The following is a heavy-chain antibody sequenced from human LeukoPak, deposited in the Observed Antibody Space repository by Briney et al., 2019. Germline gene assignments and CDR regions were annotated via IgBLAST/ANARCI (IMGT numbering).Heavy chain of an antibody. CDR2: INPNSGGT. CDR1: GYTFTGYY. D-gene: IGHD6-13*01. CDR3: ARDAPAAGRALDY. V-gene: IGHV1-2*02. J-gene: IGHJ4*02. Sequence: SVKVSCKASGYTFTGYYMHWVRQAPGQGLEWMGWINPNSGGTDYAQKFQGRVIMTRDTSISTAYMELSRLRSDDTAVYYCARDAPAAGRALDYWGQGTLVTVSS.